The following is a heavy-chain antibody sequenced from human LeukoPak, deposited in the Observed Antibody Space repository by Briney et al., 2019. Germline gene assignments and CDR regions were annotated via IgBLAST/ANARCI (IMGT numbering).Heavy chain of an antibody. CDR3: GRVSRASGYYDIPT. CDR1: GFTFSSYS. V-gene: IGHV3-48*02. D-gene: IGHD3-22*01. J-gene: IGHJ5*02. CDR2: IRYGGDTI. Sequence: GRSLRLSCAASGFTFSSYSMNWVSQAPGKGLEWVSYIRYGGDTIYYADSVKGRFTISRDNAKNSVYLQMDSLRDEDTAVYYCGRVSRASGYYDIPTWGEGTLVTVSS.